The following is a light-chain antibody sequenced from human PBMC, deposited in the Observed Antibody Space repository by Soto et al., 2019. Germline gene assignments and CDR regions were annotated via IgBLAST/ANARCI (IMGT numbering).Light chain of an antibody. CDR2: EVS. CDR3: RSYTSSSTYV. Sequence: HSFLTQPASVSVSPGQSITISCTGTSSDVGGYNYVSWYQQHPGKAPKLMIYEVSNRPSGVSNRFSGSKSGNTASLTISGLQAEDEADYYCRSYTSSSTYVFGTGTKVNVL. J-gene: IGLJ1*01. V-gene: IGLV2-14*01. CDR1: SSDVGGYNY.